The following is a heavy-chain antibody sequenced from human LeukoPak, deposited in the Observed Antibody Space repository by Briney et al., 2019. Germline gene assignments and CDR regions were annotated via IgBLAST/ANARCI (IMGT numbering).Heavy chain of an antibody. CDR1: GGSISSYY. CDR3: ARDTPNYYDSSGYYSPDFDY. J-gene: IGHJ4*02. CDR2: IYTSGST. V-gene: IGHV4-4*07. D-gene: IGHD3-22*01. Sequence: SETLSLTCTVSGGSISSYYWSWIRQPAGQGLEWIGRIYTSGSTNYNPSLKSRVTMSVDTSKNQFSLKLSSVTAADTAVYYCARDTPNYYDSSGYYSPDFDYWGQGTLVTVSS.